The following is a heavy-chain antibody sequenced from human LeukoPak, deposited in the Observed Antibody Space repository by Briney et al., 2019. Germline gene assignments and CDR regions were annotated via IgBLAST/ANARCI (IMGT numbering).Heavy chain of an antibody. Sequence: GGSLRLSCAASGFTFSTFWMHWVRQAPGKGLVWVSRINPDGSSTTYADSVKGRFTVSRDNAKNTLYLQMNSLRAEDTAVYYCARDYLYYYGSGNNWFNPWGQGTLVTVSS. V-gene: IGHV3-74*03. J-gene: IGHJ5*02. CDR2: INPDGSST. CDR1: GFTFSTFW. D-gene: IGHD3-10*01. CDR3: ARDYLYYYGSGNNWFNP.